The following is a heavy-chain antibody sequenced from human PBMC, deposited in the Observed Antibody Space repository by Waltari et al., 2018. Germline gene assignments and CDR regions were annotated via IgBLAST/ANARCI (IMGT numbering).Heavy chain of an antibody. CDR2: IIPIFGTA. Sequence: QVQLVQSGAEVKKPGSSVKVSCKASGGTFSSYAISWVRQAPGQGLEWMGGIIPIFGTANYAQKLQGRVTMTTDTSTSTAYMELRSLRSDDTAVYYCARGDGYHQTFDYWGQGTLVTVSS. J-gene: IGHJ4*02. D-gene: IGHD5-12*01. CDR3: ARGDGYHQTFDY. V-gene: IGHV1-69*06. CDR1: GGTFSSYA.